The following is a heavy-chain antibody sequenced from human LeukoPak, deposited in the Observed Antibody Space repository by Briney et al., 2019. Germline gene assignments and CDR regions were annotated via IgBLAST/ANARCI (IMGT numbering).Heavy chain of an antibody. CDR2: MNPNSGNT. V-gene: IGHV1-8*03. CDR3: ARGFVGDFWSGGLGYYYYYMDV. CDR1: GYTFTSYD. J-gene: IGHJ6*03. Sequence: VASVKVSCKASGYTFTSYDINWVRQATGQGLEWMGWMNPNSGNTGYAQKFQGRVTITRNTSIGTAYMELSSLRSEDTAVYYCARGFVGDFWSGGLGYYYYYMDVWGKGTTVTVSS. D-gene: IGHD3-3*01.